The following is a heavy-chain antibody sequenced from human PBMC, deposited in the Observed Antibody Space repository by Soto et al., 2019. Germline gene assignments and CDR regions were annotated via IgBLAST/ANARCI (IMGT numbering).Heavy chain of an antibody. J-gene: IGHJ4*02. CDR1: GGSIRNDGYS. Sequence: QLQLQESGSGLVKPSQTLSLTCAVSGGSIRNDGYSWSWIRQPPGKGLEWIGYIFHSGSTHYTPSLKSRVTISLDRSKNQFSLKLNSVTAADTAVYFCARGRGSYSAGFDYWGQGTLVTVSS. D-gene: IGHD1-26*01. CDR2: IFHSGST. V-gene: IGHV4-30-2*01. CDR3: ARGRGSYSAGFDY.